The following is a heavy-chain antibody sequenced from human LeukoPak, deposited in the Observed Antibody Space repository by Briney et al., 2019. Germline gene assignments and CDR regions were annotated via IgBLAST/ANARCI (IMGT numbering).Heavy chain of an antibody. V-gene: IGHV1-69*01. CDR1: GGTFSSYA. CDR3: ARGSYYGSEIDY. D-gene: IGHD3-10*01. J-gene: IGHJ4*02. CDR2: IIPIFGTA. Sequence: SVKVSCKASGGTFSSYAISWVRQAPGQGLEWMGGIIPIFGTANYAQKFQGRVTITADESTSTAYMELSSLRSEDTAVYYRARGSYYGSEIDYWGQGTLVTVSS.